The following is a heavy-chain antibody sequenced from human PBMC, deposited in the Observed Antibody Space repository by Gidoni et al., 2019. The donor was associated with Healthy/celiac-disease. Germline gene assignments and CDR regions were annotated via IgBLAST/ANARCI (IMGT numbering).Heavy chain of an antibody. D-gene: IGHD6-19*01. Sequence: QVQLVESGGGVVKPGRSLRLSCAASGFTFSSYAMHWVRQAPGKGLAWVAVISYDGSNKDYADSVKGRFTISRDNSKNTRDLQMNSLRAEDTAVYYCARDKQQWLVPHFDYWGQGTLVTVSS. CDR3: ARDKQQWLVPHFDY. J-gene: IGHJ4*02. CDR2: ISYDGSNK. CDR1: GFTFSSYA. V-gene: IGHV3-30-3*01.